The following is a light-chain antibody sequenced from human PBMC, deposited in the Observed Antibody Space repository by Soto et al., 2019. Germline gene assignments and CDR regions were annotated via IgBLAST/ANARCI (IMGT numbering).Light chain of an antibody. Sequence: QSALTQPASVSGSPGQSLTISCTGTSRDVGGYNHVSWYQQHPGKAPKLMIFEVSDRPLGVSDRFSGSKSGNTASLTISGLQSEDEAEYYCSSYTTSSTILFGGGTKLTVL. CDR1: SRDVGGYNH. V-gene: IGLV2-14*01. CDR2: EVS. CDR3: SSYTTSSTIL. J-gene: IGLJ2*01.